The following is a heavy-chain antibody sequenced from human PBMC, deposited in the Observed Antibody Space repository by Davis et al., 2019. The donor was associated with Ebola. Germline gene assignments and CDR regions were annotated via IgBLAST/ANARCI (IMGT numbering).Heavy chain of an antibody. CDR2: IIPIFGTA. J-gene: IGHJ6*04. D-gene: IGHD6-13*01. CDR1: GNTISTYT. V-gene: IGHV1-69*13. Sequence: AASVKVSCKASGNTISTYTIDWVRQAPGQGLEWMGGIIPIFGTANYAQKFQGRVTITADESTSTAYMELSSLRSEDTAVYYCARVMLKVIAAAGLYYYYGMDVWGKGTTVTVSS. CDR3: ARVMLKVIAAAGLYYYYGMDV.